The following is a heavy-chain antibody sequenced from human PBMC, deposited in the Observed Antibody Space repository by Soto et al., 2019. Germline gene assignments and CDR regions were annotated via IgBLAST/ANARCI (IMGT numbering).Heavy chain of an antibody. Sequence: QVQLVESGGGVVQPGRSLRLSCAASGFTFSSYGMHWVRQAPGKGLVWVAVISYDGSNKYYADSVKGRFTISRDNSKNTLYLKMNSLIAEDTAVYYCAKDLSAPYSNSSDYYYYGMDVWGQGTTVTVSS. CDR2: ISYDGSNK. CDR1: GFTFSSYG. V-gene: IGHV3-30*18. J-gene: IGHJ6*02. CDR3: AKDLSAPYSNSSDYYYYGMDV. D-gene: IGHD6-6*01.